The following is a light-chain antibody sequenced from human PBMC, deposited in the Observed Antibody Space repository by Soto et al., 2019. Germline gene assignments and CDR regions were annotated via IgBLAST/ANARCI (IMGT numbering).Light chain of an antibody. V-gene: IGKV3-15*01. CDR1: ESINNN. CDR3: QQHHKWPLT. Sequence: EIVMTQSPATLSVSPGEVATLSCTASESINNNLAWYQQKPGQAPRLLIYAATTRATGFPARFSGSGSGTEFTLTISSLQSEDFAVYYCQQHHKWPLTFGGGTKVDIK. CDR2: AAT. J-gene: IGKJ4*01.